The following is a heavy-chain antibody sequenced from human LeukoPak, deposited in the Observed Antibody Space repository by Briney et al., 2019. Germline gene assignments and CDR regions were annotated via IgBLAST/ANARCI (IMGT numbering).Heavy chain of an antibody. CDR1: GFTFSSHN. J-gene: IGHJ3*02. Sequence: GGALRLSCAASGFTFSSHNMNWVRQAPMKGLEWVSSIGTDGSYIYYADSVQGRFTISRDNAKNSLYLQMNSLTAEDTAVYYCARKMKTGDRVGTFDIWGQGTMVTVSS. CDR3: ARKMKTGDRVGTFDI. V-gene: IGHV3-21*01. D-gene: IGHD1-1*01. CDR2: IGTDGSYI.